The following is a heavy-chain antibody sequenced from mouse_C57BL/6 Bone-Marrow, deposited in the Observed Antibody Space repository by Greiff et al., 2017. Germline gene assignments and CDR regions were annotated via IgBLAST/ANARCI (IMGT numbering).Heavy chain of an antibody. J-gene: IGHJ2*01. CDR2: INPSSGYT. D-gene: IGHD1-1*01. Sequence: QVHVKQSGAELARPGASVKMSCKASGYTFTSYTMHWVKQRPGQGLEWIGYINPSSGYTKYNQKFKDKATLTADKSSSTAYMQLSRLTSEDSAVYYCASVALGYWGQGTTLTVSS. V-gene: IGHV1-4*01. CDR3: ASVALGY. CDR1: GYTFTSYT.